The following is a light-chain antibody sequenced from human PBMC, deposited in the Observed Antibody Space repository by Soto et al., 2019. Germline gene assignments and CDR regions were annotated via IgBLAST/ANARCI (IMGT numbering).Light chain of an antibody. CDR3: QQYRRSPPFT. CDR1: QSVSSTY. Sequence: EIVLTQSPGTLSLSPGERATLSCRASQSVSSTYIAWYQQNPGQAPRLLIYGASSRATGIPDRFSGSGSGIDFTLTISRLEPEDFAVCFCQQYRRSPPFTFGQGTKVEIK. J-gene: IGKJ2*01. CDR2: GAS. V-gene: IGKV3-20*01.